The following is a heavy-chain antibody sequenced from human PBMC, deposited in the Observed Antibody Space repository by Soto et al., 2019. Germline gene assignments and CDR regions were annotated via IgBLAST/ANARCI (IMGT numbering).Heavy chain of an antibody. V-gene: IGHV4-34*01. D-gene: IGHD2-2*01. Sequence: SETLSLTCAVYGGSFSGYYWSWIRQPPGKGLEWIGEINHSGSTNYNPSLKSRVTISVETSKNQFSLKLGSVTAADTAVYYCARGRDGGQLRREEVFDYWGQGTLVTVSS. J-gene: IGHJ4*02. CDR3: ARGRDGGQLRREEVFDY. CDR2: INHSGST. CDR1: GGSFSGYY.